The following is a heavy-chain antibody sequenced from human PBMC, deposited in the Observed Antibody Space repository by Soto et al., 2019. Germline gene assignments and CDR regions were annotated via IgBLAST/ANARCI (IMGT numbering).Heavy chain of an antibody. Sequence: QVQLVQSGAEVKKSGASVKVSCKASGYSVSDYFIQWVRQAPGQGLEWVAWINPKSAATNYAKKFQGWVSLSWDASFRTAYMELTRLRPDDTAVYYCARIKWGLDYYNGMDVWGQGTTVIVSS. D-gene: IGHD1-26*01. J-gene: IGHJ6*02. V-gene: IGHV1-2*04. CDR2: INPKSAAT. CDR3: ARIKWGLDYYNGMDV. CDR1: GYSVSDYF.